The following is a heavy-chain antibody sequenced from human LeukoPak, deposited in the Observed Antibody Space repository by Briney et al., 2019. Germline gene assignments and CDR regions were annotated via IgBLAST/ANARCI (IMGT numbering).Heavy chain of an antibody. Sequence: GGSLRLSCAGSGFAFSEYWMHWARQTPEKGLMWVSRINDGGTYTAYADSVKGRFAVSRDNAENTLYLQMDSLTVEDTGLYYCVREIKIMGFRAFDYWGQGTPVTVSS. V-gene: IGHV3-74*01. J-gene: IGHJ4*02. CDR2: INDGGTYT. CDR3: VREIKIMGFRAFDY. D-gene: IGHD3-10*01. CDR1: GFAFSEYW.